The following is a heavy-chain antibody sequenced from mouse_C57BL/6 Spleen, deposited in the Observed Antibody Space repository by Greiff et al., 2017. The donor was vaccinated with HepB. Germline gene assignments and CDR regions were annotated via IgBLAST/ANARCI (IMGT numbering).Heavy chain of an antibody. CDR2: ISDGGSYT. V-gene: IGHV5-4*01. J-gene: IGHJ2*01. CDR3: ARDLTGTDYFDY. CDR1: GFTFSSYA. Sequence: EVKLMESGGGLVKPGGSLKLSCAASGFTFSSYAMSWVRQTPEKRLEWVATISDGGSYTYYPDNVKGRFTISRDNAKNNLYLQMSHLKSEDTAMYYCARDLTGTDYFDYWGQGTTLTVSS. D-gene: IGHD4-1*01.